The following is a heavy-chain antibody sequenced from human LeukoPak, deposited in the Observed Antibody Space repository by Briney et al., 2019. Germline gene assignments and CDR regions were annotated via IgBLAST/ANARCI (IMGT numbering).Heavy chain of an antibody. J-gene: IGHJ6*02. V-gene: IGHV4-39*01. Sequence: SETLSLTCTVSGGSISSSSYYWGWIRQPPGKGLEWIGSSYYSGSTYYNPSRKSRVAISVDTSKNQFSLKLSSVTAADTAVYYCARLVWHYDSSGYYTLPSWYYGMDVWGQGTTVTVSS. D-gene: IGHD3-22*01. CDR3: ARLVWHYDSSGYYTLPSWYYGMDV. CDR2: SYYSGST. CDR1: GGSISSSSYY.